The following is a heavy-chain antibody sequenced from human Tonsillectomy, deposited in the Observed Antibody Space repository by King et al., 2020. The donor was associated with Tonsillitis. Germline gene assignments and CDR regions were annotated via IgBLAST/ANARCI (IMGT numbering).Heavy chain of an antibody. CDR3: ARLRGSYSFDY. V-gene: IGHV3-7*01. D-gene: IGHD1-26*01. Sequence: VQLVESGGGLVQPGGSLRLSCAASGFTFSSYSMSWVRQAPGKGLEWVANIKQDGSEKYYVDSLKGRFTISRDNAKNSLYLQMNSLRAEDTSVYYCARLRGSYSFDYWGQGTLVTVSS. CDR2: IKQDGSEK. CDR1: GFTFSSYS. J-gene: IGHJ4*02.